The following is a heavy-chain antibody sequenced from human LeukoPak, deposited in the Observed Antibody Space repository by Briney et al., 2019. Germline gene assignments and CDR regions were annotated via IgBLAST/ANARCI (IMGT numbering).Heavy chain of an antibody. Sequence: PSETLSLTCRVSGGPLTRFYLGWVPPSPREGMEWIGYIYYSGSTAYNPSLKNRVTISVDTSKNQFSLNLTSVTAADTAFYYCARGPTRYYFDYWGQGTVVTVSS. D-gene: IGHD3-3*01. J-gene: IGHJ4*02. CDR2: IYYSGST. CDR1: GGPLTRFY. V-gene: IGHV4-59*01. CDR3: ARGPTRYYFDY.